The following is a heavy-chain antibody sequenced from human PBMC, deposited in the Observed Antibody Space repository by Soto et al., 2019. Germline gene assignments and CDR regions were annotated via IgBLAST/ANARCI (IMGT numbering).Heavy chain of an antibody. CDR2: ISSSGSTI. CDR3: ARARTLGELSRPFDY. V-gene: IGHV3-11*01. D-gene: IGHD3-16*02. CDR1: GFTFSDYY. J-gene: IGHJ4*02. Sequence: PGGSLRLSCAASGFTFSDYYMSWIRQAPGKGLEWVSYISSSGSTIYYADSVKGRFTISRDNAKNSLYLQMNSLRAEDTAVYYCARARTLGELSRPFDYWGQGTLVTVSS.